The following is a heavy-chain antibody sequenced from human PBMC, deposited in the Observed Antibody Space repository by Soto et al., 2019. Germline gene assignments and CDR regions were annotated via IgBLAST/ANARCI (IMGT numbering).Heavy chain of an antibody. CDR1: GFTFSSYA. CDR3: AKVRRSGGILYYFDY. J-gene: IGHJ4*02. CDR2: ISGSGGST. Sequence: EVQLLESGGGLVQPGGSLRLSCAASGFTFSSYAMSWVRQAPGKGLEWVSAISGSGGSTYYADSVKGRFTISRDNSKNTLYLQMNSLRADDTAVYYCAKVRRSGGILYYFDYWGQGTLVTVSS. V-gene: IGHV3-23*01. D-gene: IGHD2-15*01.